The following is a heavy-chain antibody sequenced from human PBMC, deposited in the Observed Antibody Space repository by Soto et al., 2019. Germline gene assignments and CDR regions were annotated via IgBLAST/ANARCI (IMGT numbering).Heavy chain of an antibody. V-gene: IGHV3-15*01. J-gene: IGHJ3*02. CDR2: IKSKTDGGTT. D-gene: IGHD5-12*01. CDR3: TTNGLVARRAFDI. CDR1: GFTFSNAW. Sequence: GGSLRLSCAASGFTFSNAWMSWVRQAPGKGLEWVGRIKSKTDGGTTDYAAPVKGRFTISRDDSKNTLYLQMNSLKTEDTAVYYCTTNGLVARRAFDIWGQGTMVTVSS.